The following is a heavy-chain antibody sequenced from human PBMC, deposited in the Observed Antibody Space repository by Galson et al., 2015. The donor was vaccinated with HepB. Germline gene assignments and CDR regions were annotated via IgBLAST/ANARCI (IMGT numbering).Heavy chain of an antibody. CDR3: ARDPAGVRTGWLPSYFDY. V-gene: IGHV4-61*01. D-gene: IGHD3/OR15-3a*01. CDR1: GGSVFSNRYY. J-gene: IGHJ4*02. Sequence: SETLSLTCTVSGGSVFSNRYYWSWIRQPPGTGLEWIGYVFYSGTANYNPPLKSRVTISVDTSKNLFSLKLSSVTAADTAVYYCARDPAGVRTGWLPSYFDYWGQGTLVTVSS. CDR2: VFYSGTA.